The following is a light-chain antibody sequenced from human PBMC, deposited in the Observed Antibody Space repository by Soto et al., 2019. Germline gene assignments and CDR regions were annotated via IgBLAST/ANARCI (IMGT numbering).Light chain of an antibody. J-gene: IGKJ2*01. CDR3: QQYTTTINPWL. CDR2: DAS. CDR1: QSIKTW. Sequence: IRMNQSPFALSAYVKDRVTITCRASQSIKTWLAWYQRKPGRAPNLLIYDASSLQSGVPSRFSGSGSGTEFTLTISSLQPDDSATYHCQQYTTTINPWLFGQGAKV. V-gene: IGKV1-5*01.